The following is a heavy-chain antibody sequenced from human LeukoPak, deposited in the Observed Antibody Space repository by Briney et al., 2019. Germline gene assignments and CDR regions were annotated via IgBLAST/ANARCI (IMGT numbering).Heavy chain of an antibody. CDR3: ARVARCTSCFDVDY. D-gene: IGHD2-2*01. CDR2: FFLKGST. Sequence: PSETLSLTCTVSGYTITSAYYWGWIRQPPGKGLEWIGSFFLKGSTYYNPSLKSRVTISVDTSKNQFSLTLSSVTAADTAVYYCARVARCTSCFDVDYWGQGALVTVSS. CDR1: GYTITSAYY. V-gene: IGHV4-38-2*02. J-gene: IGHJ4*02.